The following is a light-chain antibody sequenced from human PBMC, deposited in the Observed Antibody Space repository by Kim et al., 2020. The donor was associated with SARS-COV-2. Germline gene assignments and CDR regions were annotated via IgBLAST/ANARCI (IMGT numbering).Light chain of an antibody. V-gene: IGKV3-15*01. CDR3: QQYNNWPPGIT. CDR2: GAS. J-gene: IGKJ4*01. CDR1: QSVSSN. Sequence: EIVMTQSPATLSVSPGERATLSCRASQSVSSNLAWYQQKPGQAPRLLIYGASTRATGIPARFSGSGSGTEFTLTISSLQSEDSAVYYCQQYNNWPPGITFGGGTKVDIK.